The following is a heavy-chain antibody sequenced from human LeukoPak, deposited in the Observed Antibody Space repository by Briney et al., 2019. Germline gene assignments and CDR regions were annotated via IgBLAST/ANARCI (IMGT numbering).Heavy chain of an antibody. CDR1: GYSFTSYW. CDR3: ARRVGVTREHDY. Sequence: GEALKISFKGSGYSFTSYWIGWVRQMPGKGLEWMGIIYPGDSDTRYSPSFQGQVTISADKSISPAYLQWRSLKASDPAMYYCARRVGVTREHDYWGQGTLVTVSS. J-gene: IGHJ4*02. D-gene: IGHD1-26*01. CDR2: IYPGDSDT. V-gene: IGHV5-51*01.